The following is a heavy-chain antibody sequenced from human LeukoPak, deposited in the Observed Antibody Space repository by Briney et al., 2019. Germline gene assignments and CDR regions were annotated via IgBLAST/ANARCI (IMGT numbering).Heavy chain of an antibody. D-gene: IGHD3-3*01. J-gene: IGHJ6*02. Sequence: GGSLRLSCIASGFTFTTCGMHWVRQAPGKGLEWVAVISYDGSNKYYADSVKGRFTISRDNSKNTMYLQMNSLRAEDTAVYYCARPLRINCGMDVWGQGTTVTVSS. CDR3: ARPLRINCGMDV. CDR1: GFTFTTCG. V-gene: IGHV3-30*14. CDR2: ISYDGSNK.